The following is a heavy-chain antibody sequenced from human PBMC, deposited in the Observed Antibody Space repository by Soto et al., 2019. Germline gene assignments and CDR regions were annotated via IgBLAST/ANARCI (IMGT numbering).Heavy chain of an antibody. D-gene: IGHD6-6*01. Sequence: SETLSLTCTVSGGSISSSSYYWGWIRQPPGKGLEWIGSIYYSGSTYYNPSLKSRVTISVDTSKNQFSLKLSSVTAADTAVYYCARRGSSSSYFDYWGQGTLVTVSS. CDR1: GGSISSSSYY. V-gene: IGHV4-39*01. CDR3: ARRGSSSSYFDY. J-gene: IGHJ4*02. CDR2: IYYSGST.